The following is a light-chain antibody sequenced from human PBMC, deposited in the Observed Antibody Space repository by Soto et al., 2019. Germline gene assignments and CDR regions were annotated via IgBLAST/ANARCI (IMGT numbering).Light chain of an antibody. CDR1: SSNIGTNT. CDR2: TNN. Sequence: QSVLTQPPSASGPPGQRVTISCSGSSSNIGTNTVNWFQQLPGTAPKLLIYTNNQRPSVVPDRFSGSKSGTSASLAISGLQFEDEADYYCAAWDDSLNGLVFGGGTKVTVL. V-gene: IGLV1-44*01. CDR3: AAWDDSLNGLV. J-gene: IGLJ2*01.